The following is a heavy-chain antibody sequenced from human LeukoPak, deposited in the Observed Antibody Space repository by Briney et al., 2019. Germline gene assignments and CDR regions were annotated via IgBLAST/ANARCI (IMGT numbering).Heavy chain of an antibody. J-gene: IGHJ4*02. CDR1: GYTFTSYY. CDR3: ARDISRDPLGDY. D-gene: IGHD3-16*02. Sequence: ASVKVSCKASGYTFTSYYMHWVRQAPGQGLEWMGIINPSGGSTSYAQKFQGRVTMTRDTSTSTVCMELSSLRSEDTAVYYCARDISRDPLGDYWGQGTLVTVSS. V-gene: IGHV1-46*01. CDR2: INPSGGST.